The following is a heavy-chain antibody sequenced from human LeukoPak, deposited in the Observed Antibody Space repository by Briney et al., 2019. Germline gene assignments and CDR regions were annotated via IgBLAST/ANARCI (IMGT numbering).Heavy chain of an antibody. D-gene: IGHD3-22*01. Sequence: PGGSLRLSCAASGFTFSSYAMSWVGQAPGKGLEWVAAISGSGGSTYYADSVKGRFTISRDNSKNTLYLQMNSLRAEDTAVYYCANYYDSSGYYFPRPFDYWGQGTLVTVSS. CDR3: ANYYDSSGYYFPRPFDY. V-gene: IGHV3-23*01. J-gene: IGHJ4*02. CDR2: ISGSGGST. CDR1: GFTFSSYA.